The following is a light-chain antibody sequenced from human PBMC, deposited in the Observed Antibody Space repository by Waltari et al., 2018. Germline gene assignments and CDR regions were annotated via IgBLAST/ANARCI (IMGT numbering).Light chain of an antibody. V-gene: IGKV1-6*01. CDR1: QGIRND. CDR3: LQDYGYPRT. CDR2: AAS. J-gene: IGKJ1*01. Sequence: AIQVNQSPSSLSASMGDRVTITCRASQGIRNDLGWYQQKPGKAPKLLIFAASNLESGVPSRFSGSGSGTDFTLTISSLQPEDFATYYCLQDYGYPRTFGQGTKVEIK.